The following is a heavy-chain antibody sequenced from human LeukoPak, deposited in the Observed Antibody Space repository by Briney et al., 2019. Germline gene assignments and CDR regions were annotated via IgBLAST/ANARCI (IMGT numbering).Heavy chain of an antibody. D-gene: IGHD5-12*01. Sequence: SQTLSLTCTVSGGSISSGNYYWSWIRQPAGKGLEWIGRIYTSGSTNYNPSLKSRVTISVDTSKNQFSLRLSSVTAADTAVYYCARDTSGYDSSYFYSYYMDVWGKGTTVTISS. CDR3: ARDTSGYDSSYFYSYYMDV. CDR2: IYTSGST. J-gene: IGHJ6*03. V-gene: IGHV4-61*02. CDR1: GGSISSGNYY.